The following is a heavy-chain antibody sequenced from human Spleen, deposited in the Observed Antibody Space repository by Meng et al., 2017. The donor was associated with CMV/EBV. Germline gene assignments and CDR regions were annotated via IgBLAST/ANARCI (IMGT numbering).Heavy chain of an antibody. V-gene: IGHV6-1*01. CDR3: ARDEYGSSSWFDP. CDR2: TYYRYKWYN. J-gene: IGHJ5*02. Sequence: DSVTSNNADWNWIRQYPSRGLEWLGRTYYRYKWYNEYAGSVQSRITINPDTSKNQFSLQLISVTPEDTAVYYCARDEYGSSSWFDPWGQGTLVTVSS. CDR1: DSVTSNNAD. D-gene: IGHD6-6*01.